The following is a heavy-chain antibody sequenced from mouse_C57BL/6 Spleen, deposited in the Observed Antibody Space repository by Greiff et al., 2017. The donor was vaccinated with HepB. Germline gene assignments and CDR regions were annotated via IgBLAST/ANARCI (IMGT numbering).Heavy chain of an antibody. J-gene: IGHJ3*01. D-gene: IGHD2-2*01. CDR3: AKGEGGYPFAY. CDR2: IYPGDGDT. V-gene: IGHV1-80*01. Sequence: QVHVKQSGAELVKPGASVKISCKASGYAFSSYWMNWVKQRPGKGLEWIGQIYPGDGDTNYNGKFKGKATLTADKSSSTAYMQLSSLTSEDSAVYFCAKGEGGYPFAYWGQGTLVTVSA. CDR1: GYAFSSYW.